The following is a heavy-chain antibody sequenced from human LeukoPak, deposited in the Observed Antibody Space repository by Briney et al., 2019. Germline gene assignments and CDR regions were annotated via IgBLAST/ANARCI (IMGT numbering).Heavy chain of an antibody. Sequence: GGSLRLSCAASGFTFSSYAMSWVRQAPGKGLEWVSAISGSGGSTYYADSVKGRFTISRGNSKNTLYLQMNSLRAEDTAVYYCAKDGSPYYYDSSGYYGGWGQGTLVTVSS. CDR1: GFTFSSYA. CDR3: AKDGSPYYYDSSGYYGG. CDR2: ISGSGGST. J-gene: IGHJ4*02. D-gene: IGHD3-22*01. V-gene: IGHV3-23*01.